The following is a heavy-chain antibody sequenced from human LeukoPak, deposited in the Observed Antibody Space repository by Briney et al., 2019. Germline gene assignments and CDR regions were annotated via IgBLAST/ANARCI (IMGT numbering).Heavy chain of an antibody. V-gene: IGHV3-48*03. J-gene: IGHJ4*02. CDR2: ISGSGSNI. D-gene: IGHD3-3*01. Sequence: GGSLRFSCAASGFTFSSYDMKWVRQAPGKGLEWVSHISGSGSNICYADSVKGRFTISRDNAKNSLYLQMNSLRAEDTAVYYCARGLRNTILGGDYYWGQGTLVTVSS. CDR1: GFTFSSYD. CDR3: ARGLRNTILGGDYY.